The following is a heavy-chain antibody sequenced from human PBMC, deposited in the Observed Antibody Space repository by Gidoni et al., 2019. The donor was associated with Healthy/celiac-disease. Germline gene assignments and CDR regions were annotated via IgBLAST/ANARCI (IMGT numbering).Heavy chain of an antibody. V-gene: IGHV4-4*07. Sequence: QVQLQESGPGLVKPSETLSLTCTVSGGSISSYYWSWIRQPAGQGLEWIGRIYTSGSTKYNPSLKSRVTMSVDTSKNQFSLKLSSVTAADTAVYYCARDLSSYYDFWSGYSDAFDIWGQGTMVTVSS. D-gene: IGHD3-3*01. CDR2: IYTSGST. CDR3: ARDLSSYYDFWSGYSDAFDI. CDR1: GGSISSYY. J-gene: IGHJ3*02.